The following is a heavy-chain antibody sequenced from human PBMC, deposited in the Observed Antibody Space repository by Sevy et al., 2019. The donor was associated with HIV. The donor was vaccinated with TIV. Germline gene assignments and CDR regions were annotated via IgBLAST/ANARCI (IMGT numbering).Heavy chain of an antibody. Sequence: ASVKVSCKASGYTFTSYGISWVRQAPGQGLEWMGWISAYNGNTNYAQKLQGRVTMTTDTSTSTAYMELRSLSSDDTAVYYCAMSSGYYGWFDPWGQGTLVTVSS. J-gene: IGHJ5*02. CDR3: AMSSGYYGWFDP. CDR2: ISAYNGNT. D-gene: IGHD3-22*01. CDR1: GYTFTSYG. V-gene: IGHV1-18*01.